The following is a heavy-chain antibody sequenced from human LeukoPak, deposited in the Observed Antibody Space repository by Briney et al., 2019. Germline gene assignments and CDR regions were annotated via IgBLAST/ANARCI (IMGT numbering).Heavy chain of an antibody. J-gene: IGHJ4*02. CDR3: ATAPTEDGDGSSPGY. D-gene: IGHD4-17*01. CDR2: ISSSGSDT. V-gene: IGHV3-11*04. Sequence: PGGSLRLSCAASRFTFRDHFMSWIRQPPGKGLEYVSYISSSGSDTYYSGSVKGRFTVSRDNAKNSLFLQMNSLRAEDTAVYYCATAPTEDGDGSSPGYWGQGTLVTVSS. CDR1: RFTFRDHF.